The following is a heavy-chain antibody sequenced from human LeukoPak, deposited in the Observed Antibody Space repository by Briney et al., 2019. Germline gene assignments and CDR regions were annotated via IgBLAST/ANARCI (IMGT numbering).Heavy chain of an antibody. Sequence: HGESLKNSWKGSGYSFTSYWIGWVRQMPGKGLEWMGIIFPGDSDTRYSPSFQGQVTISADKSISTAYLQWSSLKASDTAMYYCARLGAPRFIDYWGQGTLVTVSS. CDR3: ARLGAPRFIDY. V-gene: IGHV5-51*01. CDR1: GYSFTSYW. CDR2: IFPGDSDT. J-gene: IGHJ4*02. D-gene: IGHD3-10*01.